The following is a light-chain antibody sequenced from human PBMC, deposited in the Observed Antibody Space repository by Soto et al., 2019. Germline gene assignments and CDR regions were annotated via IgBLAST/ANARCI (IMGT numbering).Light chain of an antibody. Sequence: VLTQSPATLSVSPGETATLSCRASQSVSSNLAWYQQKPGQPPRLLIYGASTRATGIPARFSGSGSGTEFTLTISSLQAEDFAVYYCQQYNNWPQTVGQGTKVDIK. V-gene: IGKV3-15*01. J-gene: IGKJ1*01. CDR3: QQYNNWPQT. CDR2: GAS. CDR1: QSVSSN.